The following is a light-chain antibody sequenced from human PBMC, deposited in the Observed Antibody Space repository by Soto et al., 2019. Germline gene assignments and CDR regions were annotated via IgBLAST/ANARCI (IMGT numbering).Light chain of an antibody. Sequence: DIQMTQSPSTLSASVGDRVTITCRASQSISSWLAWYQQKPGKAPNLLIYKASSLESGVPSRFSGSGSGTEFTLTISSLQPDDFATYHCQQYKSYPRTFGQGTKVEIK. CDR1: QSISSW. V-gene: IGKV1-5*03. J-gene: IGKJ1*01. CDR3: QQYKSYPRT. CDR2: KAS.